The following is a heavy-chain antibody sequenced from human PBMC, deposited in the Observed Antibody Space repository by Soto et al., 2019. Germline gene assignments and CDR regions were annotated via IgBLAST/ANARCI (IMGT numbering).Heavy chain of an antibody. CDR1: GFTFSSYA. J-gene: IGHJ6*02. CDR3: ARGGYCSNGVCYTSYYGLDV. Sequence: GGSLRLSCAASGFTFSSYAMTWVRQAPGKGLEWVSSISGGGGSTYYADSVKGRFTISRDNSKNTLYLQMNSLRAEGTAVYYCARGGYCSNGVCYTSYYGLDVWGQGTTVTVSS. V-gene: IGHV3-23*01. D-gene: IGHD2-8*01. CDR2: ISGGGGST.